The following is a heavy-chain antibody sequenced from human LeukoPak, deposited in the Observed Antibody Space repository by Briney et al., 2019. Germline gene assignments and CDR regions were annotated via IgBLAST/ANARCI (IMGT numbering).Heavy chain of an antibody. D-gene: IGHD3-9*01. CDR1: GFTVSSNY. CDR2: IYGGGST. J-gene: IGHJ3*02. Sequence: PGGSLRLSCGVSGFTVSSNYMSWVRQAPGKGLEWVTVIYGGGSTYYADSVKGRFTISRDNSKNTLYLQLNTLRAEDTAVYYCARASSKQLAGYLPDGFDIWGQGTMVTVSS. CDR3: ARASSKQLAGYLPDGFDI. V-gene: IGHV3-53*01.